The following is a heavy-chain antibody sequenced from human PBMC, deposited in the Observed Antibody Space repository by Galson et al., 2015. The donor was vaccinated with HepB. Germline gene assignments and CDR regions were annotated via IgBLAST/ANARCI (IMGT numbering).Heavy chain of an antibody. J-gene: IGHJ4*02. D-gene: IGHD5-18*01. CDR3: AKDGTGYSYGWYYFDY. CDR1: GFTFSSYG. Sequence: SLRLSCAASGFTFSSYGMHWVRQAPGKGLEWVAVISYDGSNKYYAGSVKGRFTISRDNSKNTLYLQMNSLRAEDTAVYYCAKDGTGYSYGWYYFDYWGQGTLVTVSS. CDR2: ISYDGSNK. V-gene: IGHV3-30*18.